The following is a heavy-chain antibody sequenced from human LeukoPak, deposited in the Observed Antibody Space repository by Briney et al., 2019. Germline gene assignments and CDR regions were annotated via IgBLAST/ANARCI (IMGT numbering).Heavy chain of an antibody. D-gene: IGHD6-19*01. V-gene: IGHV3-7*03. J-gene: IGHJ5*02. CDR2: IKQDGSEK. CDR1: GFTFSSYW. Sequence: PGGSLRLSCAASGFTFSSYWMSWVRQAPGKGLEWVANIKQDGSEKYYVDSVKGRFTISRDNSKNTVYLQMNSLRAEGTAVYYCAKDGSPSGWNWFAPWGQGTLVTVSS. CDR3: AKDGSPSGWNWFAP.